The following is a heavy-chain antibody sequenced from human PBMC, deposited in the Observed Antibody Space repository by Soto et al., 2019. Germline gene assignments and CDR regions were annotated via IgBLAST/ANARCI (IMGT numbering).Heavy chain of an antibody. Sequence: QVQLVESGGGVVQPGRSLRLSCAASGFTFSSYGMHWVRQAPGTGLEWVAVISYDGSNKYYADSVKGRFTISRDNSKKPLYLQMNSLGAEDTAVYYWANSNVRSWEYSCDYWGQGTLVTVSS. CDR2: ISYDGSNK. J-gene: IGHJ4*02. D-gene: IGHD1-26*01. CDR1: GFTFSSYG. CDR3: ANSNVRSWEYSCDY. V-gene: IGHV3-30*18.